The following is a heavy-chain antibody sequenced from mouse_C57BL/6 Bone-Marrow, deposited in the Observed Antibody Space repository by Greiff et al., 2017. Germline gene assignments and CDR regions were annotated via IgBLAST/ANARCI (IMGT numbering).Heavy chain of an antibody. J-gene: IGHJ2*01. V-gene: IGHV5-17*01. CDR2: ISSGSSTI. Sequence: DVHLVASGGGLVKPGGSLKLSCAASGFTFSDYGMHWVRQAPEKGLEWVAYISSGSSTIYYADTVKGRFTISRDNAKNTLFLQMTSLRSEDTAMYYCAREGVLRYYFDYWGQGTTLTVSS. CDR3: AREGVLRYYFDY. CDR1: GFTFSDYG. D-gene: IGHD1-1*01.